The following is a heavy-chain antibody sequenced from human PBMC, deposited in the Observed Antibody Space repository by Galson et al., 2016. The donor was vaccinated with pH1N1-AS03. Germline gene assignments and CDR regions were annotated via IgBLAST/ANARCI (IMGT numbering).Heavy chain of an antibody. J-gene: IGHJ5*02. Sequence: LSLTCSVSGASVSHYASYWGWIRQAPGKGLEWIATVSARGTTYHNPSLDSRLTISLDTSKNHFSLTLTAVTAADTAMYYCARDRRDCSGGSCAQDGWFDPWGQGTLVVVSS. CDR3: ARDRRDCSGGSCAQDGWFDP. CDR1: GASVSHYASY. D-gene: IGHD2-15*01. CDR2: VSARGTT. V-gene: IGHV4-39*07.